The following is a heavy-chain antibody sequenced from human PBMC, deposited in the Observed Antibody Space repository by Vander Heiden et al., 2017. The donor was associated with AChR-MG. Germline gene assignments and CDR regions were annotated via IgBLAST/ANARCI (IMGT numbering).Heavy chain of an antibody. CDR2: INHSGST. V-gene: IGHV4-34*01. CDR3: ARVSRQLLWFGELSGWFDP. D-gene: IGHD3-10*01. J-gene: IGHJ5*02. Sequence: QVQLQQWGAGLLKPSETLSLTCAVYGGSFSGYYWSWIRQPPGKGLEWIGEINHSGSTNYNPSLKSRVTISVDTSKNQFSLKLSSVTAADTAVYYCARVSRQLLWFGELSGWFDPWGQGTLVTVSS. CDR1: GGSFSGYY.